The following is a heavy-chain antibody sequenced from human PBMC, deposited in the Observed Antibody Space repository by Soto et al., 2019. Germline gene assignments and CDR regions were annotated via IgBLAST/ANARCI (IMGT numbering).Heavy chain of an antibody. V-gene: IGHV3-72*01. CDR3: ARALRGSYGGKNPIDH. Sequence: EVQLVESGGGLVQPGGSLRLSCAASGFTFSAHYMDWVRQAPGKGLECVGRIRDVANSYITEYAASVKGRFTVSRDDSNNLGYLQMNSLKTEDTAVYYCARALRGSYGGKNPIDHWGQGTLVSVSS. J-gene: IGHJ4*02. CDR2: IRDVANSYIT. D-gene: IGHD4-17*01. CDR1: GFTFSAHY.